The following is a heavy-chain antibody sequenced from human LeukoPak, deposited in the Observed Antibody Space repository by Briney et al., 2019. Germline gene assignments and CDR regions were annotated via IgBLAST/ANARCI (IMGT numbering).Heavy chain of an antibody. CDR3: ANQIRFLEWLPASDEYFQH. CDR1: GFTFSSYA. V-gene: IGHV3-23*01. D-gene: IGHD3-3*01. J-gene: IGHJ1*01. Sequence: GGSLRLSCAASGFTFSSYAMSWVRQAPGKGLEWFSAISGSGGSTYYADSVKGRFTISRDNSKNTLYLQMNSLRAEDTAVYYCANQIRFLEWLPASDEYFQHWGQGTLVTVSS. CDR2: ISGSGGST.